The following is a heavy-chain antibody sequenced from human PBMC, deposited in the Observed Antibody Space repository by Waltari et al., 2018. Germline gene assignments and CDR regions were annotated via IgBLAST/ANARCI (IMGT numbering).Heavy chain of an antibody. V-gene: IGHV3-21*01. Sequence: EVQLVGSGEGVVKPGGSLRLSCAASGFTFSSYNMNWVRQAPGKGLEWVSIISYSSSYIYYADSVKGRFTVSRDNAKNSLYLQMNSLRAEDTAVYYCARDHEYGGKADYWGQGTLVTVSS. CDR1: GFTFSSYN. CDR3: ARDHEYGGKADY. J-gene: IGHJ4*02. D-gene: IGHD4-17*01. CDR2: ISYSSSYI.